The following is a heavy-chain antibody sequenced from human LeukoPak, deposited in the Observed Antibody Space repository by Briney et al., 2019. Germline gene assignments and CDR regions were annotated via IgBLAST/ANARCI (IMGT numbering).Heavy chain of an antibody. D-gene: IGHD5/OR15-5a*01. J-gene: IGHJ4*02. CDR2: IWYDGSNT. CDR3: ARDRSTTHFDY. V-gene: IGHV3-33*01. CDR1: GFPFSSSG. Sequence: SLGPSWSAAGFPFSSSGMPWVRQAPGKGLEWVAMIWYDGSNTYYADSVKGRFTISRDNSKNTLFLQMDSLRAEDTAVYYCARDRSTTHFDYWGQGTLVTVSS.